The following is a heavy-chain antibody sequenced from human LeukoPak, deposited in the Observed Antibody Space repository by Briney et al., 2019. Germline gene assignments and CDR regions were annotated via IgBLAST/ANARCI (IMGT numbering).Heavy chain of an antibody. CDR3: ARKSSAYPFDY. D-gene: IGHD3-3*01. Sequence: PSETLSLTCTVSGGSISSYYWSWIRQPAGKGLEWIGRIYTSGTTNYNPSLKSRVTISVDTSKNQFSLKLSSVTAADTAVYYCARKSSAYPFDYWGQGTLVTVSS. CDR1: GGSISSYY. CDR2: IYTSGTT. J-gene: IGHJ4*02. V-gene: IGHV4-4*07.